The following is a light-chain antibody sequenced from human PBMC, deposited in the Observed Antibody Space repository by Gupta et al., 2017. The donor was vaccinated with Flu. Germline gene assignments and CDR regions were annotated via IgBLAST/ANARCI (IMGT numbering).Light chain of an antibody. CDR2: DAS. V-gene: IGKV3-11*01. CDR1: QSVSSY. J-gene: IGKJ3*01. CDR3: QQRSNWPLT. Sequence: EIVLTQSPATLSLSPGERATLSFSASQSVSSYLAWSQQKPGQAPRLLIYDASNRATGIPARFSGSGSGTDFTLTISSLEPEDFAVYYCQQRSNWPLTFGPGTKVDIK.